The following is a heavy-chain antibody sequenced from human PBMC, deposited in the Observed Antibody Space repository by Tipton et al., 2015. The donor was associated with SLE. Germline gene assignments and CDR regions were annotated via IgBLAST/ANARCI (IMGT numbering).Heavy chain of an antibody. CDR1: GFTFSTYS. Sequence: SLRLSCDASGFTFSTYSMHWVRQAPGKGLEWVAIIAYDSNYKYYAESLKGRFTISRDNYKSALYLQLNNLKTEDTAVYYCATSGPTTCYGGRCFTFFHMDVWGKGATVTVSS. CDR3: ATSGPTTCYGGRCFTFFHMDV. D-gene: IGHD3-9*01. V-gene: IGHV3-30*04. J-gene: IGHJ6*03. CDR2: IAYDSNYK.